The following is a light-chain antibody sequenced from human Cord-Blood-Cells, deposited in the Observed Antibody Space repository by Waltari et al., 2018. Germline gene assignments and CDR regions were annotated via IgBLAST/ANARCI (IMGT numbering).Light chain of an antibody. V-gene: IGLV2-23*01. CDR2: EGS. CDR3: CSYAGSSTYV. Sequence: QSALTQPASVSGSPGQSITISCTGTSSDVGSYNLVSWYQQHPGKAPKLMIYEGSKRPSGVSKRFSGSKYGNTASLTISGLQAEDEADYYCCSYAGSSTYVFGTGTKVTVL. J-gene: IGLJ1*01. CDR1: SSDVGSYNL.